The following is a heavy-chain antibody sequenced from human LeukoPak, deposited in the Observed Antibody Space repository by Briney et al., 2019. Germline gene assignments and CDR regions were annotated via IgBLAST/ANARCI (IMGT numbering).Heavy chain of an antibody. Sequence: PGGSLRLSCVVSGFTFSNYGMSWVRQAPGKGLQWVSAISDGGGDTDYADSVKGRFTISRDNSKNTLYLQMSSLRVEDTAVYYCAKSPYSSGWSYFDYWGQGTLVTVSS. CDR1: GFTFSNYG. CDR2: ISDGGGDT. V-gene: IGHV3-23*01. D-gene: IGHD6-19*01. J-gene: IGHJ4*02. CDR3: AKSPYSSGWSYFDY.